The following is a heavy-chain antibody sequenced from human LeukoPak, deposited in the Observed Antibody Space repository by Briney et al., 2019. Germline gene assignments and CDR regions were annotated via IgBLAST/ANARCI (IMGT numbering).Heavy chain of an antibody. CDR3: ARDGRGSRSSWFDP. Sequence: SVKVSCKASAYTFTDYYIHWVRQAPGQGLEWLGWINPSSAVTNYAQKFQGRVTMTGDTSISTAYIELSRLGSDDTAVYYCARDGRGSRSSWFDPWGQGTLVIVSS. V-gene: IGHV1-2*02. J-gene: IGHJ5*02. CDR1: AYTFTDYY. CDR2: INPSSAVT. D-gene: IGHD3-10*01.